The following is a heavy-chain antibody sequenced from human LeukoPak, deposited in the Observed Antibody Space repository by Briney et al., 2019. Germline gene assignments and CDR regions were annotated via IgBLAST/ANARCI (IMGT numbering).Heavy chain of an antibody. J-gene: IGHJ4*02. CDR1: GFTFSSYA. CDR3: AKKSRSGCFDY. Sequence: GGSLGLSCAASGFTFSSYAMSWARQAPGKGLEWVSAISGSGGSTYYADSVKGRFTISRDNSKNTLYLQMNSLRAEDTAVYYCAKKSRSGCFDYWGQGTLVTVSS. V-gene: IGHV3-23*01. CDR2: ISGSGGST. D-gene: IGHD5-12*01.